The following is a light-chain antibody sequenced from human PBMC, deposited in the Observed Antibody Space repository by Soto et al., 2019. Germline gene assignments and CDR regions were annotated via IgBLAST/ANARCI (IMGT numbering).Light chain of an antibody. CDR2: EVS. CDR1: SSDVGGYNY. CDR3: PSYTTSITLVV. Sequence: QSALTQPASVSGSPGQSITISCTGTSSDVGGYNYVSWYQQHPGKAPKLMIYEVSNRPSGVSNRFSGSKSGNTASLTISGLQAEDEADYYCPSYTTSITLVVFGGGTKLTVL. V-gene: IGLV2-14*01. J-gene: IGLJ2*01.